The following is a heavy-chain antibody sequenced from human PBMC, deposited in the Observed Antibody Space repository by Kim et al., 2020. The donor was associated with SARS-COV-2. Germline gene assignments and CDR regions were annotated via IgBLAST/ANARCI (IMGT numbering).Heavy chain of an antibody. CDR1: GGSISSYY. V-gene: IGHV4-59*13. D-gene: IGHD3-3*01. CDR2: IYYSGST. J-gene: IGHJ2*01. Sequence: SETLSPTCTVSGGSISSYYWSWIRQPPGKGLEWIGYIYYSGSTNYNPSLKSRVTISVDTSKNQFSLKLSSVTAADTAVYYCARRAKTTIFGVNYWYFDL. CDR3: ARRAKTTIFGVNYWYFDL.